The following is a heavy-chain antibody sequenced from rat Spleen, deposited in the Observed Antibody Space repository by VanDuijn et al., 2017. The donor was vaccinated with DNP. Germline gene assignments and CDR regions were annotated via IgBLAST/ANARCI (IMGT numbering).Heavy chain of an antibody. V-gene: IGHV5-7*01. CDR3: TTDFERGY. Sequence: EVQLVESGGGLVQPGRSLKLSCAASGFTFSDYNMAWVRQAPKKGLEWVATIHSDGSSTWDRDSVRGRFTFSRDNAEGNLSLQMDSLRSEDTATFYCTTDFERGYWGQGVMVTVSS. D-gene: IGHD1-11*01. CDR2: IHSDGSST. CDR1: GFTFSDYN. J-gene: IGHJ2*01.